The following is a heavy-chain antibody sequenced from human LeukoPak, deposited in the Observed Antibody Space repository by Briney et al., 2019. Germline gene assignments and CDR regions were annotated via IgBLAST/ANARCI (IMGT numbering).Heavy chain of an antibody. CDR3: ARRNDILTGLVYYFDY. D-gene: IGHD3-9*01. V-gene: IGHV4-39*01. Sequence: SETLSLTCTVSGGSISSGSYYWSWIRQPPGKGLEWIGSIYYSGSTYYNPSLKSRVTISVDTSKNQFSLKLSSVTAADTAVYYCARRNDILTGLVYYFDYWGQGTLVTVSS. CDR1: GGSISSGSYY. J-gene: IGHJ4*02. CDR2: IYYSGST.